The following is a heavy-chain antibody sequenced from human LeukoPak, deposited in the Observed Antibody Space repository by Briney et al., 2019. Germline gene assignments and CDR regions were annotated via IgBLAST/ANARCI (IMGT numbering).Heavy chain of an antibody. CDR3: ARDLVEGDYFDY. CDR2: ISGNGGAT. J-gene: IGHJ4*02. D-gene: IGHD1-26*01. V-gene: IGHV3-23*01. CDR1: GLTFSTHA. Sequence: GGSLRLSCAVSGLTFSTHAMSWVRQAPGKGLEWVSTISGNGGATYYADSVKGRFTLSRDNSENTLYLQMNSLRDDDTAVYYCARDLVEGDYFDYWGQGTLVTVSS.